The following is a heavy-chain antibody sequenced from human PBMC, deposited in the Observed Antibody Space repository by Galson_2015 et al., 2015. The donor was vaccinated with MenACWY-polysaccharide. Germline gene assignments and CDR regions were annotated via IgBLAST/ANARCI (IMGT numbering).Heavy chain of an antibody. CDR2: IHSRGST. V-gene: IGHV4-61*09. Sequence: LSLTCSVSGGSISTGSSYWSWIRQPAGKGLEWIGHIHSRGSTDYSPSLKSRVTISTDTSRNQLSLKLSSVTAADTAVYYCARSLGYSDSAFDNGRDVDRRFDPWGQGTLVTVSS. CDR3: ARSLGYSDSAFDNGRDVDRRFDP. D-gene: IGHD5-12*01. J-gene: IGHJ5*02. CDR1: GGSISTGSSY.